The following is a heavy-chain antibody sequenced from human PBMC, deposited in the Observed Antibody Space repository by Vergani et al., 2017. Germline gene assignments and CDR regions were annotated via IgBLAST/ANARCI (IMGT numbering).Heavy chain of an antibody. D-gene: IGHD1-26*01. CDR2: IQFRVNGDAT. V-gene: IGHV3-15*01. Sequence: EVQLVESGGGLLKPGESLRLSCAVSGFPFSGSYMTWVRPAPGKGLEWVSRIQFRVNGDATDYAAPVKVRVTISRDGSKETLYLQMNSLKIEDTGVYYGTTYNMGASIHWGRGTLVTVSS. CDR3: TTYNMGASIH. CDR1: GFPFSGSY. J-gene: IGHJ4*02.